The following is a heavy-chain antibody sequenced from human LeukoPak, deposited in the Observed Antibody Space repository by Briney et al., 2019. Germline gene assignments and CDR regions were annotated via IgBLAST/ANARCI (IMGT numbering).Heavy chain of an antibody. D-gene: IGHD2-2*03. V-gene: IGHV3-7*01. J-gene: IGHJ3*02. Sequence: GGSLRLSCAASGFTFSSSWMAWARQAPGKGLEWVADIKQDGSEKNYVDSVRGRFTISRDNAKNSLYLQMNSLRVEDTAVYFCARDGYALDTWGQGTMVTVSS. CDR2: IKQDGSEK. CDR3: ARDGYALDT. CDR1: GFTFSSSW.